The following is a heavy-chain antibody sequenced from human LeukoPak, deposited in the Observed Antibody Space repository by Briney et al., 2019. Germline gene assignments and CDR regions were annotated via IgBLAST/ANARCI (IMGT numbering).Heavy chain of an antibody. J-gene: IGHJ4*02. CDR3: AKGLVVPAAMSFDY. D-gene: IGHD2-2*01. V-gene: IGHV3-30*02. CDR2: IRYDGSNK. CDR1: GFTFSSYG. Sequence: GGSPRLSCAASGFTFSSYGMHWVRQAPGKGLEWVAFIRYDGSNKYYADSVKGRFTISRDNSKNTLYLQMNSLRAEDTAVYYCAKGLVVPAAMSFDYWGQGTLVTVSS.